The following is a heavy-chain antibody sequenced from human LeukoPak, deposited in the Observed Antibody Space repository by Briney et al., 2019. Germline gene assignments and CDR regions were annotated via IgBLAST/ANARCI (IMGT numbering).Heavy chain of an antibody. D-gene: IGHD1-26*01. CDR1: GFTFSSYA. V-gene: IGHV3-30-3*01. J-gene: IGHJ4*02. CDR3: AKEGNWELQPLDY. CDR2: ISYDGSNK. Sequence: PGRSLRLSCAASGFTFSSYAMHWVRQAPGKGLEWVAVISYDGSNKYYADSVKGRFTISRDNSTNTLYLQMNSLRAEDTAVYYCAKEGNWELQPLDYWGQGTLVTVSS.